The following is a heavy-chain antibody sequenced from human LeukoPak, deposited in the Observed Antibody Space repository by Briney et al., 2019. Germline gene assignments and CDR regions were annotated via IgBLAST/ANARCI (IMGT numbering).Heavy chain of an antibody. Sequence: PGGSLRLSCAASGFTFSSYGMSWVRQAPGKGLEWVSAISGSGGSTYYADSVKGRFTISRDNSKNTLYLQMNSLRAEDTAVYYCAKDSARYGSGSYPWFDPWGQGTLVTVSS. CDR1: GFTFSSYG. V-gene: IGHV3-23*01. D-gene: IGHD3-10*01. CDR3: AKDSARYGSGSYPWFDP. J-gene: IGHJ5*02. CDR2: ISGSGGST.